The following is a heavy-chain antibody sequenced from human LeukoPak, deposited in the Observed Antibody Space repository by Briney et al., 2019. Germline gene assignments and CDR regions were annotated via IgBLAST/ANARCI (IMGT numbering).Heavy chain of an antibody. CDR1: GFTFSSYN. D-gene: IGHD3-22*01. CDR3: AKAPYYYDSSGPDY. Sequence: KPGGSLRLSCAASGFTFSSYNMNWVRQAPGKGLEWVSSISSSSIFIFYADSVKGRFTISRDNSKNTLYLQMNSLRAEDTAVYYCAKAPYYYDSSGPDYWGQGTLVTVSS. V-gene: IGHV3-21*01. J-gene: IGHJ4*02. CDR2: ISSSSIFI.